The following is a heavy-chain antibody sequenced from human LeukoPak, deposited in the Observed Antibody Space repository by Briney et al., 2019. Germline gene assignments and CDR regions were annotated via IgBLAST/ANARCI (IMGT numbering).Heavy chain of an antibody. CDR1: GFTFSGSA. V-gene: IGHV3-73*01. Sequence: GGSLKLSCAASGFTFSGSAMHWVRQASGKGLEWVGRIRSKANSYATAYAASVKGRFTISRDDSKNTLYLQMNSLRAEDTAVYYCARQRSHKDDAFDIWGQGTMVTVSP. CDR2: IRSKANSYAT. CDR3: ARQRSHKDDAFDI. J-gene: IGHJ3*02.